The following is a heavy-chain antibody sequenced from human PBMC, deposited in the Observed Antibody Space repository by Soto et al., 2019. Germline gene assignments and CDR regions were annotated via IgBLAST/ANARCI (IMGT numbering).Heavy chain of an antibody. V-gene: IGHV3-23*01. CDR1: GFTFSSYA. CDR3: AKRGVVSQDLYYYYMDV. J-gene: IGHJ6*03. CDR2: ISGSGGST. D-gene: IGHD2-15*01. Sequence: GGSLRLSCAASGFTFSSYAMSWVRQAPGKGLEWVSAISGSGGSTYYADSVKGRFTISRGNSKNTLYLQMNSLRAEDTAVYYCAKRGVVSQDLYYYYMDVWGKGTTVTVSS.